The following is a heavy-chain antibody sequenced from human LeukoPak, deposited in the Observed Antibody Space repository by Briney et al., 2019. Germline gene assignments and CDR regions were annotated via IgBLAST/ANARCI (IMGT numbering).Heavy chain of an antibody. V-gene: IGHV1-69*04. CDR2: IIPILGIA. Sequence: ASVKVSCKASGGTFSSYTIRWVRQAPGQGLEWMGRIIPILGIANYAQKFQGRVTITADKSTSTAYMELSSLRSEDTAVYYCARDPGVVPALLTTYFDYWGQGTLVTVSS. D-gene: IGHD2-2*01. CDR1: GGTFSSYT. J-gene: IGHJ4*02. CDR3: ARDPGVVPALLTTYFDY.